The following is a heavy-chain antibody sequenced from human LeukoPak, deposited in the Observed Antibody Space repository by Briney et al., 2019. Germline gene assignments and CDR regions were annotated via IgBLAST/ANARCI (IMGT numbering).Heavy chain of an antibody. CDR2: IIPIFGTA. CDR1: GGTFISYA. CDR3: AGLAYCGGDCRSWFDP. D-gene: IGHD2-21*02. V-gene: IGHV1-69*13. Sequence: GASVKVSCKASGGTFISYAISWVRQAPGQGLEWMGGIIPIFGTANYAQKFQGRVTITADESTSTAYMELSSLRSEDTAVYYCAGLAYCGGDCRSWFDPWGQGTLVTVSS. J-gene: IGHJ5*02.